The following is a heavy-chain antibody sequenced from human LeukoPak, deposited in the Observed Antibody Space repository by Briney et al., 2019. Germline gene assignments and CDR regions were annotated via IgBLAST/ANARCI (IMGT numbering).Heavy chain of an antibody. J-gene: IGHJ4*02. V-gene: IGHV3-48*01. D-gene: IGHD5-12*01. CDR3: ATYSGYDRIFDH. CDR2: ISGGSSAI. Sequence: PGGSLRLSCAASGFTFSTYGMNWVRQAPGKGLEWVSYISGGSSAIYYTDSVKGRFTISRDNAEKSVYLQMNGLRAEDTAVYYCATYSGYDRIFDHWGQGTLVTVSS. CDR1: GFTFSTYG.